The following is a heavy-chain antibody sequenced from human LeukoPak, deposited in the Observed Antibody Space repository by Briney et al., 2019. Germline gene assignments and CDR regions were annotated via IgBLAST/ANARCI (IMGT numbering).Heavy chain of an antibody. D-gene: IGHD4-17*01. J-gene: IGHJ4*02. V-gene: IGHV4-59*08. CDR2: VFYSGSN. CDR3: ARRNTADASIDF. CDR1: GGSIIGHW. Sequence: SETLSLTCSVSGGSIIGHWWSWIRQPPGMGLEWIGDVFYSGSNNYNPSLKSRLTISLDTSKNQFSLNLRSVTATDAAMYYCARRNTADASIDFWGQGTLVTASS.